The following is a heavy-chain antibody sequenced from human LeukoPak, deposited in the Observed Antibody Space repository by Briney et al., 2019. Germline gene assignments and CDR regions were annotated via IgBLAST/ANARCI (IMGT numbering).Heavy chain of an antibody. CDR1: GFTFSSYW. V-gene: IGHV3-7*01. J-gene: IGHJ4*02. CDR3: ARDLVGAAD. CDR2: INQNGNET. D-gene: IGHD1-26*01. Sequence: GGCLRLSCTASGFTFSSYWMSWVRQAPGKGLEWVANINQNGNETNSVDSVKGRFTISRDNSKNSLYLQMNSLRAEDTAVYYCARDLVGAADWGQGTLVTVSS.